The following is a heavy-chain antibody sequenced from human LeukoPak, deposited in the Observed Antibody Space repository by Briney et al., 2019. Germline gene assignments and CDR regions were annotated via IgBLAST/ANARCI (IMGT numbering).Heavy chain of an antibody. D-gene: IGHD4-23*01. CDR2: ISGSGGST. Sequence: GGSLRLSCAASGFTFSSYAMSWVRQAPGKGLEWVSAISGSGGSTYYADSVKGRFTISRDNSKNTLYLQMNSLRAEDTAVYYCAKCAPPTTVVARFFDYWGQGTLVTVSS. CDR1: GFTFSSYA. CDR3: AKCAPPTTVVARFFDY. J-gene: IGHJ4*02. V-gene: IGHV3-23*01.